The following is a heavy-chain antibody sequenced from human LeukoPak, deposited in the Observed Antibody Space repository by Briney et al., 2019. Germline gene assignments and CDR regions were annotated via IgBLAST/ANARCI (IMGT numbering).Heavy chain of an antibody. V-gene: IGHV3-53*01. D-gene: IGHD3-9*01. CDR3: ARDLGVISFDGAV. CDR2: LYSGGST. J-gene: IGHJ4*02. CDR1: GFIVSANY. Sequence: GGSLRLSCAASGFIVSANYMSWVRQAPGKGLEWVSVLYSGGSTYYADSVKGRFTISRDNSKNTLYLQMNSLRAEDTAVYYCARDLGVISFDGAVWGQGTLVTVSS.